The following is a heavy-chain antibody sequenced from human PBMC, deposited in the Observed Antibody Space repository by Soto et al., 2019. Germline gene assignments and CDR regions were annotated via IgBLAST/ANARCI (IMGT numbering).Heavy chain of an antibody. J-gene: IGHJ4*02. CDR3: ATGITMIVS. D-gene: IGHD3-22*01. Sequence: GGSLRLSCAASGFTFSSYAMHWVRQAPGKGLEWVAVISYDGSNKYYADSVKGRFTISRDNSKNTLYLQMNSLRAEDTAVYYCATGITMIVSWGQGTLVTVSS. CDR2: ISYDGSNK. V-gene: IGHV3-30-3*01. CDR1: GFTFSSYA.